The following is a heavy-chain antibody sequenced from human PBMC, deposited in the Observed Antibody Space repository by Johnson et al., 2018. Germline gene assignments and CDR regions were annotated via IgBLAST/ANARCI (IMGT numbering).Heavy chain of an antibody. Sequence: QVQLQQWGAGLLKPSETRSLTCAVYGGSFSGYYWSWIRQPPGKGLEWIGFIYYSGTTNYNPSLKSRVTISLDTSKNQFPLKLSTVTAADPAVYYCARDPFEGYYYYGMDVWGQGTTVTVSS. CDR1: GGSFSGYY. V-gene: IGHV4-34*11. CDR2: IYYSGTT. D-gene: IGHD3-9*01. J-gene: IGHJ6*02. CDR3: ARDPFEGYYYYGMDV.